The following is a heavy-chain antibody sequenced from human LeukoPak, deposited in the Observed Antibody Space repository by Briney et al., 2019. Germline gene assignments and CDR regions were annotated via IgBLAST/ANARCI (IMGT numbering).Heavy chain of an antibody. D-gene: IGHD4-17*01. CDR1: GFTFSSYG. V-gene: IGHV3-9*03. J-gene: IGHJ4*02. Sequence: PGGSLRLSCAASGFTFSSYGMHWVRQAPGKGLEWVSGISWNSGSIGYADSVKGRFTISRDNAKNSLYLQMNSLRAEDMALYYCAKAGSYGDYQFDYWGQGTLVTVSS. CDR3: AKAGSYGDYQFDY. CDR2: ISWNSGSI.